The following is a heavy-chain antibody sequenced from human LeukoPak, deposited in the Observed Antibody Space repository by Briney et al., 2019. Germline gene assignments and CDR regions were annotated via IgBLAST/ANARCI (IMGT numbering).Heavy chain of an antibody. V-gene: IGHV3-11*04. D-gene: IGHD3-10*01. Sequence: GGSLRLSCAASGFTFSDYYMSWIRQAPGKGLEWVSYISSSGSTIYYADSVKGRFTISRDNAKNSLYLQMNSLRAEDTAVYYCARHFGSGSYYYHYMDVWGKGTTVTVSS. CDR3: ARHFGSGSYYYHYMDV. CDR2: ISSSGSTI. CDR1: GFTFSDYY. J-gene: IGHJ6*03.